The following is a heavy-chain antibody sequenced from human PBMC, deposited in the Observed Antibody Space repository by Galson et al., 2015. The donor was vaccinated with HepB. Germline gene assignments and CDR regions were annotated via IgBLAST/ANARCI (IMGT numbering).Heavy chain of an antibody. V-gene: IGHV4-39*01. D-gene: IGHD6-19*01. CDR1: GGSTRSSSYY. CDR2: ISSGGNT. CDR3: ARGPRVAGLYFDF. Sequence: LSLTCSVSGGSTRSSSYYWGWVRQPPGKALEWIGCISSGGNTFYDPSLKSRVTISVDTSKSQFSLRLTSLSVADTSVYFCARGPRVAGLYFDFWGQGVLVRVSS. J-gene: IGHJ4*02.